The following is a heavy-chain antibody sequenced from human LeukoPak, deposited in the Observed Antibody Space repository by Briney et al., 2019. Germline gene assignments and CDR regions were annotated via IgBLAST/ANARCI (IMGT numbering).Heavy chain of an antibody. CDR2: IIPIFGTA. D-gene: IGHD2-2*01. CDR1: GGTFSSYA. J-gene: IGHJ5*02. V-gene: IGHV1-69*01. CDR3: ARCPIVVVPAAIGGGFQDWFDP. Sequence: SXXVSCKASGGTFSSYAISWVRQAPGQGLEWMGGIIPIFGTANYAQKFQGRVTITADESTSTAYMELSSLRSEDTAVYYCARCPIVVVPAAIGGGFQDWFDPWGQGTLVTVSS.